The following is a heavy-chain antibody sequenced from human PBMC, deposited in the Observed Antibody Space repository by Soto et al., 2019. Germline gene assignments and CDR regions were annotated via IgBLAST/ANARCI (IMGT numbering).Heavy chain of an antibody. CDR3: ARLSGYDPAGAADK. CDR2: AYYSGGS. Sequence: QVHLQESGPGLVNASQTLSLTCTLSGASVSSAEHYWSWIRQPPGKGLEWIGYAYYSGGSYYNASFQRRVSISVDTSQNQFSLKLTSVTAADTAVYCCARLSGYDPAGAADKWGPGILVSVAS. J-gene: IGHJ4*02. CDR1: GASVSSAEHY. V-gene: IGHV4-30-4*01. D-gene: IGHD5-12*01.